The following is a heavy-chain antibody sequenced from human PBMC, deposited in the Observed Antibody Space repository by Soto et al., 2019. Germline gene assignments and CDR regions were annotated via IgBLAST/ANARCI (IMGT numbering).Heavy chain of an antibody. J-gene: IGHJ4*02. CDR2: IYWDDDK. CDR1: GFSLSTSGVG. D-gene: IGHD6-13*01. CDR3: AHHSSSRYNSSF. Sequence: SGPTLVTPTQPLTLTCTFSGFSLSTSGVGVGWIRQPPGKALEWLALIYWDDDKRYSTSLKSRLTITKDTSKNQVVLTMTNMDPVDTATYYCAHHSSSRYNSSFWGQGTLVTVSS. V-gene: IGHV2-5*02.